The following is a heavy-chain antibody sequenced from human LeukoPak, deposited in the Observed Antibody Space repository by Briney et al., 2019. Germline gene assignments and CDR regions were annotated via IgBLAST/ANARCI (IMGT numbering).Heavy chain of an antibody. Sequence: SETLSLTCTVSGGSISNYYWTWIRQPPGKGLEWIGFISYSGNTNYNPSLKSRVTISLDTSKNQFSPKLISVTAADTAVYYCARGVGSGYTDYWGQGALVTVSS. J-gene: IGHJ4*02. V-gene: IGHV4-59*01. D-gene: IGHD3-22*01. CDR2: ISYSGNT. CDR1: GGSISNYY. CDR3: ARGVGSGYTDY.